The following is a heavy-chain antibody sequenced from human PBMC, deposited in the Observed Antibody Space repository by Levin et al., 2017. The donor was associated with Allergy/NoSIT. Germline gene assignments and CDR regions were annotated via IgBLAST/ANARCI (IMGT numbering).Heavy chain of an antibody. V-gene: IGHV3-53*01. CDR3: AGDGWYSKVDH. CDR2: IHRAGDT. CDR1: GFTVTSNY. Sequence: GGSLRLSCAVSGFTVTSNYMSWVRQAPGKGLEWVSGIHRAGDTYYADFAQGRFTISRDSSKNTVYLQMNSLRVEDTAVYYCAGDGWYSKVDHWGQGTLVTVSS. D-gene: IGHD6-19*01. J-gene: IGHJ4*02.